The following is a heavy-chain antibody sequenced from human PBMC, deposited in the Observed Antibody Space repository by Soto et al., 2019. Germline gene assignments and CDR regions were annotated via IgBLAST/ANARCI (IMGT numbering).Heavy chain of an antibody. V-gene: IGHV3-53*01. J-gene: IGHJ6*02. CDR1: GLPVSTNY. CDR3: VRPLPSGQNYGMDV. CDR2: IYNDGKT. D-gene: IGHD3-10*01. Sequence: EVQLVESGGGLIQPGGSLNLSCAASGLPVSTNYMSWVRQAPGKGLEWVSVIYNDGKTYYADSVKSRFTISRDASKNTLHLQMDSLRDEDTAVYYCVRPLPSGQNYGMDVWGQGTTVTVSS.